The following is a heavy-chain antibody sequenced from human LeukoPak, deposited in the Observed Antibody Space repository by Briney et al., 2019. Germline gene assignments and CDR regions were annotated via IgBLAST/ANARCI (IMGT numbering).Heavy chain of an antibody. CDR1: GFTFSSYA. CDR2: IRGSGGST. Sequence: GGSLRLSCAASGFTFSSYAMSWVRQAPGKGLEWVSGIRGSGGSTYYADSVKGRFTISRDNSKNTLYLQMNSLRAEDTAIYYCAKDGNLGSSSWYGYFDYWGQGTLVTVSS. V-gene: IGHV3-23*01. D-gene: IGHD6-13*01. J-gene: IGHJ4*03. CDR3: AKDGNLGSSSWYGYFDY.